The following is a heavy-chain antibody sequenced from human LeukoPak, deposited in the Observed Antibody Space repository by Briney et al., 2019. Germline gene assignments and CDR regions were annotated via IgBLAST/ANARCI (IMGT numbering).Heavy chain of an antibody. CDR1: GDSITGHY. V-gene: IGHV4-59*11. Sequence: PSETLSLTCAVSGDSITGHYLTWIRQPPGNGLEWIGYISHIGSTNYNPSLKSRVTISVDTSKNQFSLKLTSVTVADTALYYCARDRISINALDMWGQGTMVTVSS. J-gene: IGHJ3*02. CDR3: ARDRISINALDM. CDR2: ISHIGST. D-gene: IGHD1-14*01.